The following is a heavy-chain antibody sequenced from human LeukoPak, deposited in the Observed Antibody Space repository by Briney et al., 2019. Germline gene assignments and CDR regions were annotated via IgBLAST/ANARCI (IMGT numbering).Heavy chain of an antibody. CDR1: GGSISSYY. V-gene: IGHV4-59*08. CDR3: ATAGIAAANPDAFDI. D-gene: IGHD6-13*01. Sequence: SETLSLTCTVSGGSISSYYWSWIRQPPGKGLEWIGYIYYSGGTNYNPSLKSRVTISVDTSKNQFSLKLSSVTAADTAVYYCATAGIAAANPDAFDIWGQGTMVTVSS. J-gene: IGHJ3*02. CDR2: IYYSGGT.